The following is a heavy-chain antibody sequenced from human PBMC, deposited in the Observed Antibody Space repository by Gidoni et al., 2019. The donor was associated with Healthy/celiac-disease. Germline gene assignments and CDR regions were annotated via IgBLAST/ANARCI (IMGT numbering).Heavy chain of an antibody. Sequence: QVQLVQSGAAVKKPGSSVKVSCKASGGTFTGYAISWVRQAPGQGLEWMGGIIPIFGTANYAQKFQGRVTITADESTSTAYMELSSLRYEDTAVYYCALCRYSSSSVFDYWGQGTLVTVSS. J-gene: IGHJ4*02. CDR3: ALCRYSSSSVFDY. CDR2: IIPIFGTA. D-gene: IGHD6-6*01. CDR1: GGTFTGYA. V-gene: IGHV1-69*01.